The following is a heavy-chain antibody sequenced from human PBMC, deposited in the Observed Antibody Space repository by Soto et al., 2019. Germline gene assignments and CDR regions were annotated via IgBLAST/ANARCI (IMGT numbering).Heavy chain of an antibody. J-gene: IGHJ4*02. CDR2: INWNGGST. V-gene: IGHV3-20*01. CDR3: ARDVGGSSWYYFDY. Sequence: GESLKISCAASGFTFDDYGMSWVRQAPGKGLEWVSGINWNGGSTGYADSVKGRFTISRDNAKNSLYLQMNSLRAEDTALYHCARDVGGSSWYYFDYWGQGTLVTVSS. CDR1: GFTFDDYG. D-gene: IGHD6-13*01.